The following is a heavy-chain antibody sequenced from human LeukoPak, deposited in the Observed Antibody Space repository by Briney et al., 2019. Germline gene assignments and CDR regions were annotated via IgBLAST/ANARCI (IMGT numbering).Heavy chain of an antibody. D-gene: IGHD5-18*01. CDR3: AGRPTGYSSGYIH. CDR1: GFTFSDYY. Sequence: GGSLRLSCAASGFTFSDYYMSWIRQAPEKGLDWVSVISGSAHKIRYADSVKGRFTISRDNSENIVYLQMNNLRVEDTAVYYCAGRPTGYSSGYIHWGQGTLVTVSS. V-gene: IGHV3-11*01. CDR2: ISGSAHKI. J-gene: IGHJ4*02.